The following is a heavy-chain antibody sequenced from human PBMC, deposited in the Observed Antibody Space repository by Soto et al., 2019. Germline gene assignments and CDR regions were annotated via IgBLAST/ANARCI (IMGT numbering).Heavy chain of an antibody. J-gene: IGHJ6*02. CDR3: ARLVAAQGYYYYYGMDV. CDR2: IYYSGST. D-gene: IGHD6-25*01. V-gene: IGHV4-39*01. Sequence: PSETLSLTCTVSGGSISSSSYYWGWIRQPPGKGLEWIGSIYYSGSTYYNPSLKSRVTISVDTSKNQFSLKLGSVTAADTAVYYCARLVAAQGYYYYYGMDVWGQGTTVTVSS. CDR1: GGSISSSSYY.